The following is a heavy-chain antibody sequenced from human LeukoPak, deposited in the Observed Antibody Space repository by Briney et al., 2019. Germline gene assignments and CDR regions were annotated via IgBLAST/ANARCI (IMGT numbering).Heavy chain of an antibody. D-gene: IGHD4-11*01. J-gene: IGHJ4*02. CDR3: ARWMATVTTPDY. CDR1: GSTFTVFY. Sequence: ASVKVSCKASGSTFTVFYLHWVRHAPGQGLGWMGGINPNSGGTNYAQKFQGRVTMTRDTSISTAYMELSRLRSDDTAVYYCARWMATVTTPDYWGQGTLVTVSS. CDR2: INPNSGGT. V-gene: IGHV1-2*02.